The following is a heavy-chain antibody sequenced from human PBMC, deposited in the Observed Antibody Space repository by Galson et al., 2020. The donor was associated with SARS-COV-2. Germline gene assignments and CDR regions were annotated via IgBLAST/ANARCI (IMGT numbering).Heavy chain of an antibody. J-gene: IGHJ4*01. CDR1: GFSFSSFW. Sequence: TGGSLRLSCEASGFSFSSFWMTWVRQAPGKGLEWVANIRPDGSDKYYVDSVKGRFTISRDNAKNSLYLQMNSLRAEDTAVYYCASVSWWSPLNWGHGTRVTVSS. V-gene: IGHV3-7*01. D-gene: IGHD2-8*02. CDR3: ASVSWWSPLN. CDR2: IRPDGSDK.